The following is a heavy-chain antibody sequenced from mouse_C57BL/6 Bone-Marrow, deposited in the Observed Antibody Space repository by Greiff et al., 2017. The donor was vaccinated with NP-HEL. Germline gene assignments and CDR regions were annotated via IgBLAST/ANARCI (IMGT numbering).Heavy chain of an antibody. Sequence: ESGPGLVKPSQSLSLTCSVTGYSITSGYYWNWIRQFPGNKLEWMGYISYDGSNNYNPSLKNRIPITRDTSKNQFFLKLNSVTTEDTATYYCAREDYGPWFAYWGQGTLVTVSA. V-gene: IGHV3-6*01. J-gene: IGHJ3*01. D-gene: IGHD1-1*02. CDR1: GYSITSGYY. CDR3: AREDYGPWFAY. CDR2: ISYDGSN.